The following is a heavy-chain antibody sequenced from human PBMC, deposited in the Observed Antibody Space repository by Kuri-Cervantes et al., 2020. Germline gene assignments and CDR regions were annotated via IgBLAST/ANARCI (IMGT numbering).Heavy chain of an antibody. CDR3: ARDLRYFGYFDL. CDR1: GFTFDDYA. Sequence: GGSLRLSCAASGFTFDDYAMHWVRQAPGKGLEWVSGISWNSGSIGYADSVKGRFTISRDNAKNSLYLQMNSLRAEDTAVYYCARDLRYFGYFDLWGRGTLVTVSS. D-gene: IGHD3-9*01. V-gene: IGHV3-9*01. CDR2: ISWNSGSI. J-gene: IGHJ2*01.